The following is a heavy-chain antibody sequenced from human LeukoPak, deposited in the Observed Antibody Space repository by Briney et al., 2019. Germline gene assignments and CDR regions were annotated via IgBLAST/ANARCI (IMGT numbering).Heavy chain of an antibody. CDR3: ARCTRGYYYYYYMDV. Sequence: ASVKVSCKTSGYTFTGYYIHWVRQATGQGLEWMGWMNPNSGNTGYAQKFQGRVTMTRNTSISTAYMELSSLRSEDTAVYYCARCTRGYYYYYYMDVWGKGTTVTISS. J-gene: IGHJ6*03. V-gene: IGHV1-8*02. CDR2: MNPNSGNT. CDR1: GYTFTGYY. D-gene: IGHD3-10*01.